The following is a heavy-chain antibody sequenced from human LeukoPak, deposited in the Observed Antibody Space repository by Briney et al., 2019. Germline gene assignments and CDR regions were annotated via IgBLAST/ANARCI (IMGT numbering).Heavy chain of an antibody. CDR1: GGSFSGYY. Sequence: SETLSLTCAVYGGSFSGYYWSWIRQPPGKGLEWIGKINHSGSTNYNPSLKSRVTIPVDTSKNQFSLKLSSVTAADTAVYYCARVYLDTAMVTGYFDYWGQGTLVTVSS. CDR3: ARVYLDTAMVTGYFDY. D-gene: IGHD5-18*01. V-gene: IGHV4-34*01. J-gene: IGHJ4*02. CDR2: INHSGST.